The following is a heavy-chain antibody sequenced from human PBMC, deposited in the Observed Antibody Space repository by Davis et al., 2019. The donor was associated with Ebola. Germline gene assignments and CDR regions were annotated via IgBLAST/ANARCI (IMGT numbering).Heavy chain of an antibody. D-gene: IGHD6-19*01. CDR2: TNPDSGGS. V-gene: IGHV1-2*04. J-gene: IGHJ4*02. CDR3: ARAHKVAGTTDY. Sequence: ASVKVSCKASGYTFTDYYMHWVRQAPGQGLEWMGRTNPDSGGSDLAQKFQGWVTMTRDTSISTAYMELSRLTSDDTAVYYCARAHKVAGTTDYWGQGTLVTVSS. CDR1: GYTFTDYY.